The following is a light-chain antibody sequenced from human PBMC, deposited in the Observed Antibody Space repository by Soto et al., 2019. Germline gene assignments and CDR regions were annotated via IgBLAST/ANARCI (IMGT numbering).Light chain of an antibody. V-gene: IGKV3-20*01. CDR3: QQYGSSRWT. Sequence: EIVLTQSPGTLSLSPGERAALSCRASQSVDRSYLAWYQQKPGQAPRLLMYGTSNRATGIPDRFSGSGSGTDFTLTISRLEPEDIAVYYCQQYGSSRWTLGQGTKVDIK. J-gene: IGKJ1*01. CDR2: GTS. CDR1: QSVDRSY.